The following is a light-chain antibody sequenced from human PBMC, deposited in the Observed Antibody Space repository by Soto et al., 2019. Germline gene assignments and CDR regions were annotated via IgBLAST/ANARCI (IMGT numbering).Light chain of an antibody. CDR1: QSIGST. J-gene: IGKJ4*01. CDR3: QHYKTWPLS. Sequence: ELVITHSPPTLSVSPGERATLSCRASQSIGSTLAWYQQKPGQTPRLLIYDASTRATGIPARFSGIGPGTEFTLIISSLQSEDFAVYYCQHYKTWPLSFGGGTKVDIK. CDR2: DAS. V-gene: IGKV3-15*01.